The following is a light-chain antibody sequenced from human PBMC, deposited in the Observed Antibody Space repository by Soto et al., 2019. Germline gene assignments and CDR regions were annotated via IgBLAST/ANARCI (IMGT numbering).Light chain of an antibody. CDR2: GNS. J-gene: IGLJ3*02. V-gene: IGLV1-40*01. CDR3: QSYDSSLSGSV. CDR1: IPNIGAGYD. Sequence: QSVLAEPPSVSGAPGQRVTISCTGIIPNIGAGYDVHCYLQLPGTAPKLLIYGNSNRPSGVPDRFSGSKSGTSASLAITGLQAEDEADYYCQSYDSSLSGSVFGGGTKLTVL.